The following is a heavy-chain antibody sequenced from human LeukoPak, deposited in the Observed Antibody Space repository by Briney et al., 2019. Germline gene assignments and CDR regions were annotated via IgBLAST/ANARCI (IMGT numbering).Heavy chain of an antibody. D-gene: IGHD3-22*01. J-gene: IGHJ4*02. Sequence: SETLSLTCAVYGGSFSGYYWSWIRQPPGKGLEWIGEINHSGSTNYNPSLKSRVTISVDTSKNQFSLKLSSVTAADTAVYYCARGPHRRHYYDSSDYWGQGTLVTVSS. V-gene: IGHV4-34*01. CDR1: GGSFSGYY. CDR2: INHSGST. CDR3: ARGPHRRHYYDSSDY.